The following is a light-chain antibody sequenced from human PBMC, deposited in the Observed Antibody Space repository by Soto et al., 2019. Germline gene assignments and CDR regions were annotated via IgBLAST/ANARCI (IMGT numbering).Light chain of an antibody. CDR3: QQYNSYPLT. CDR2: DAS. Sequence: IQITQSPSTLSASVGGRVIITSRASQSISIWLAWYQQKPGKAPKVLIWDASSLQSGVPSRFSGSGSGTEFTLTISSLQPDDFATYYCQQYNSYPLTFGGGTKVDI. J-gene: IGKJ4*01. V-gene: IGKV1-5*01. CDR1: QSISIW.